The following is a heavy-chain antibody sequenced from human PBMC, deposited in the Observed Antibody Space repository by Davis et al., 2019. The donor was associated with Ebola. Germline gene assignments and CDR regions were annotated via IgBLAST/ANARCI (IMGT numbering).Heavy chain of an antibody. Sequence: GESLKISCKGSGYSFTTYWIAWVRQMPGKGLECMGIIYPGDSDTIYSPSFQGQVTISADRSISTAYLQRSSLKASDTAIYYCARVRGYTSGEDGMDVWGQGTTVTVSS. J-gene: IGHJ6*02. CDR1: GYSFTTYW. V-gene: IGHV5-51*01. CDR2: IYPGDSDT. D-gene: IGHD5-18*01. CDR3: ARVRGYTSGEDGMDV.